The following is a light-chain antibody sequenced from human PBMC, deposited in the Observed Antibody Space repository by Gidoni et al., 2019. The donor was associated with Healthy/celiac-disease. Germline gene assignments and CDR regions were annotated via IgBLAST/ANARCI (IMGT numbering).Light chain of an antibody. Sequence: EIVMTQSPATLSVSPGERATLSCRASQSVSSNLAWYQQKPGQAPRLLIYGASTRATGIPARFSGSGSGTEFTLIISSLQSEDFAVYYCQQYNYWPPLTFGGGTKVQIK. CDR3: QQYNYWPPLT. CDR2: GAS. CDR1: QSVSSN. V-gene: IGKV3D-15*01. J-gene: IGKJ4*01.